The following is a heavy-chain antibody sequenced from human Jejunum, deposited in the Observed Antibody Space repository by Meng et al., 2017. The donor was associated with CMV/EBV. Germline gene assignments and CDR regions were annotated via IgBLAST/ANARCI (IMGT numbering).Heavy chain of an antibody. D-gene: IGHD2-2*01. CDR3: AKGQRTSIYYYGMDV. CDR1: GFPFSSSA. J-gene: IGHJ6*02. Sequence: GFPFSSSAMHWVRQAPGEGLEWVAFIRNDGVNNYYADSVKGRFTISRDNAKNTLFLQMNSLRADDTALYYCAKGQRTSIYYYGMDVWGQGTTVTVSS. CDR2: IRNDGVNN. V-gene: IGHV3-30*02.